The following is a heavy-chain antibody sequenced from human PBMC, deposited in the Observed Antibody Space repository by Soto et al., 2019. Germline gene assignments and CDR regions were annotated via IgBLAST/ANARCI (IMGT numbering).Heavy chain of an antibody. D-gene: IGHD3-10*01. CDR3: ARARITMVREVIKYNMDV. CDR2: ISNSGST. J-gene: IGHJ6*02. CDR1: GGSISTYY. Sequence: SETLSLTCTVSGGSISTYYWSWIRRPPGQGLEWIGYISNSGSTHSNPSLQSRVTISVDTSKNPFSLKLSSVTAADTAIYYCARARITMVREVIKYNMDVWRQGPTVTVSS. V-gene: IGHV4-59*01.